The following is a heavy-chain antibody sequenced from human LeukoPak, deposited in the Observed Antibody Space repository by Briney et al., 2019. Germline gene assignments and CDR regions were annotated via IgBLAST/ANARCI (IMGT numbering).Heavy chain of an antibody. CDR2: IYYSGST. D-gene: IGHD4-23*01. Sequence: NPSETLSVTCTVSGGSISSSNYYWGWIRQPPGKGLEWIGSIYYSGSTYYNPSLKSRFTISVDTSKNQFSLNLSSVTAADTAVYYCARHYYGVNPHQCWYLDLWGRGNLVTVSS. V-gene: IGHV4-39*01. J-gene: IGHJ2*01. CDR1: GGSISSSNYY. CDR3: ARHYYGVNPHQCWYLDL.